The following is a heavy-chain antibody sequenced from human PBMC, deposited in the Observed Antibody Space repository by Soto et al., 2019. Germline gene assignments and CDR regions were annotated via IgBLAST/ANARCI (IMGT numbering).Heavy chain of an antibody. CDR1: GFTFSYAW. D-gene: IGHD2-21*02. CDR2: IHSDGSST. J-gene: IGHJ3*01. CDR3: ARGDRGAFDL. V-gene: IGHV3-74*01. Sequence: EVQLVESEGGLVQPGGSLRLSCTTSGFTFSYAWMHWVRQAPGQGLVWVSRIHSDGSSTTYADSVKGRFTISRDNAKNTLYLQMNSLIAEDTAVYYCARGDRGAFDLWGQGTMVTVSS.